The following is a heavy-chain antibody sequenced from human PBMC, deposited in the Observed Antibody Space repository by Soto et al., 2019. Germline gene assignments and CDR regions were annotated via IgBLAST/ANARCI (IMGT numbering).Heavy chain of an antibody. V-gene: IGHV3-9*01. CDR3: AKDREEYSSSWYYFDY. CDR1: GFTFDDYA. J-gene: IGHJ4*02. D-gene: IGHD6-13*01. Sequence: DVQLVESGGGLVQPGRSLRLSCAASGFTFDDYAMHWVRQAPGKGLEWVSGISWNSGSIGYADSVKGRFTISRDNAKNSLYLQMNSLRAEDTALYYCAKDREEYSSSWYYFDYWGQGTLVTVSS. CDR2: ISWNSGSI.